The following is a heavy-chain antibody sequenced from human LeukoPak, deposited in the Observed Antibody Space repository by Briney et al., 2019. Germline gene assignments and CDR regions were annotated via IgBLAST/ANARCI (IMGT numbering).Heavy chain of an antibody. CDR2: IYYSGST. J-gene: IGHJ4*02. CDR1: GGSISSGDYY. V-gene: IGHV4-61*08. CDR3: ARDPLGLYYFDY. Sequence: SQTLSLTCTVSGGSISSGDYYWSWIRQPPGKGLEWVGYIYYSGSTNYNPSLKSRVTISVDTSKNQFSLKLSSVTAADTAVYYCARDPLGLYYFDYWGQGTLVTVSS.